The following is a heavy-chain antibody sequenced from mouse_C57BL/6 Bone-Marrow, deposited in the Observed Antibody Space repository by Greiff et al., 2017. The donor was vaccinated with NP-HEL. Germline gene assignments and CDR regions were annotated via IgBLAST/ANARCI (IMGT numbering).Heavy chain of an antibody. CDR3: ARDYERVYYAMDY. CDR2: ISSGGSYT. Sequence: EVQRVESGGDLVKPGGSLKLSCAASGFTFSSYGMSWVRQTPDKRLEWVATISSGGSYTYYPDSVKGRFTISRDNAKNTLYLQMSSLKSEDTAMYYCARDYERVYYAMDYWGQGTSVTVSS. CDR1: GFTFSSYG. J-gene: IGHJ4*01. D-gene: IGHD2-4*01. V-gene: IGHV5-6*01.